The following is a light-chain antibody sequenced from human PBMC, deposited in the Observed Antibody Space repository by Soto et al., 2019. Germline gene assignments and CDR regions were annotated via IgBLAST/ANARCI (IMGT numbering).Light chain of an antibody. J-gene: IGKJ1*01. CDR1: QSVSRRF. CDR3: QQRSNWPRT. CDR2: GAS. Sequence: ELVLPPSPATLSLSPGDRATLSCRASQSVSRRFLAWYQQKPGQAPRLLMYGASNRATGIPDRFSGSGSGTDFTLTISSLEPEDFAVYYCQQRSNWPRTFGQGTKVDI. V-gene: IGKV3-11*01.